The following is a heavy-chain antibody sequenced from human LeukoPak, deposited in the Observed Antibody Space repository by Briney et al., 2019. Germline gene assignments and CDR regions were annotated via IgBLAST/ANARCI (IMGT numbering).Heavy chain of an antibody. V-gene: IGHV4-39*01. CDR1: GGSTSSSSYY. Sequence: SETLSLTCTVSGGSTSSSSYYWGWIRQPPGKGLEWIGSIYYSGSTYYNPSLKSRVTISVDTSKNQFSLKLSSVTAADTAVYYCARQGDCSGGSCSRGVYFDYWGQGTLVTVSS. CDR2: IYYSGST. D-gene: IGHD2-15*01. CDR3: ARQGDCSGGSCSRGVYFDY. J-gene: IGHJ4*02.